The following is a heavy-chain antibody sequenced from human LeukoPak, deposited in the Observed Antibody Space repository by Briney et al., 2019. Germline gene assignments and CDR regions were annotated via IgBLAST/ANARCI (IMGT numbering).Heavy chain of an antibody. CDR1: GFRFSGYW. J-gene: IGHJ5*02. Sequence: PGGSLRLSCAASGFRFSGYWMSWVRQAPGKGLEWVANIKEDGSEKNYVDSVKGRFTISRDNAKNSLYLQMNSLRGEDTAVYYCARVGLGVGSGRKASGFDPWGQGTLVTVSS. D-gene: IGHD3-10*01. CDR2: IKEDGSEK. V-gene: IGHV3-7*01. CDR3: ARVGLGVGSGRKASGFDP.